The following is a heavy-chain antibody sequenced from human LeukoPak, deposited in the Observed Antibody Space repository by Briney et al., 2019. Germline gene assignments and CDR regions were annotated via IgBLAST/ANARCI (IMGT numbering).Heavy chain of an antibody. Sequence: GGSLRLSCAHSGSTFSNYAMIWVRQAPGKGLEWVSTISDSGGSTYYADSVKGRFTISRDNSKNTLYLQKNSLRAEDTAIHYCAKVPYSDYGSGKPPFMDVWGQGTTVAVSS. D-gene: IGHD3-10*01. J-gene: IGHJ6*02. V-gene: IGHV3-23*01. CDR1: GSTFSNYA. CDR2: ISDSGGST. CDR3: AKVPYSDYGSGKPPFMDV.